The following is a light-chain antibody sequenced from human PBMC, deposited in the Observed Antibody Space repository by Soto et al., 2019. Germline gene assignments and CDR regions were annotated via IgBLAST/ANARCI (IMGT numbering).Light chain of an antibody. J-gene: IGLJ1*01. CDR3: ASYRSSRTYV. CDR1: SSDIGGHDF. CDR2: DVS. Sequence: QSVLTQPASVSGSPGQSITISCTGSSSDIGGHDFVSWYQQHPGKAPQLIIYDVSRRPSGVSSHFSGSKSANTASLTISGLQAEDEAEYYCASYRSSRTYVFGTGTKLTVL. V-gene: IGLV2-14*01.